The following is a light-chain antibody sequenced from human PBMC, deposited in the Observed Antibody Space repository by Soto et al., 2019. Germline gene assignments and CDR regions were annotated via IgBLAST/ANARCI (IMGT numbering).Light chain of an antibody. V-gene: IGKV3-15*01. Sequence: EIVMTQSPATLSVSPGARAPLSCRASQSVSSNLAWYQQKPGQAPRLLIYGASTRATGIPARFSGSGSGTEFTLTISSLQSEDFAVYYCQQRSNWPTITFGQGTRLEIK. CDR1: QSVSSN. CDR3: QQRSNWPTIT. CDR2: GAS. J-gene: IGKJ5*01.